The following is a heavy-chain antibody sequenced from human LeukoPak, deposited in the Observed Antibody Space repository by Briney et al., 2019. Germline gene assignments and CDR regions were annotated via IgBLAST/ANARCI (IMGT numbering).Heavy chain of an antibody. J-gene: IGHJ4*02. CDR2: INHSGST. V-gene: IGHV4-39*07. CDR3: ARGSLLYYYDSSGYSFGEFDY. Sequence: SETLSLTCTVSGASISSSNYYWGWIRQPPGKGLEWIGEINHSGSTNYNPSLKSRVTISVDTSKNQFSLKLSSVTAADTAVYYCARGSLLYYYDSSGYSFGEFDYWGQGTLVTVSS. CDR1: GASISSSNYY. D-gene: IGHD3-22*01.